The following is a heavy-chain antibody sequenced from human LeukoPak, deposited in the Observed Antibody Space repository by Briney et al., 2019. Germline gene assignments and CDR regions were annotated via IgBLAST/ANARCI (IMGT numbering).Heavy chain of an antibody. J-gene: IGHJ4*02. Sequence: SETLSLTCAVYGGSFSGYYWSWLRQPPGKGLEWIGEINHSGSTNYNPSLKSRVTISVDTSKNQFSLKLSSVTAADTAVYYCVRGRVGYGSGSYQLFHLDYWGQGTLVTVSS. CDR3: VRGRVGYGSGSYQLFHLDY. CDR2: INHSGST. V-gene: IGHV4-34*01. CDR1: GGSFSGYY. D-gene: IGHD3-10*01.